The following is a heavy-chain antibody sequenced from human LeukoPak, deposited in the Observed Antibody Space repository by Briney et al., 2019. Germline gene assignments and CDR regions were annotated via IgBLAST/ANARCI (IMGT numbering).Heavy chain of an antibody. J-gene: IGHJ4*02. Sequence: KPSETLSLTCSVSGYSISSAYYWGWIRQPPGQGLEWIGTMYHSGSTNYNPSLKSRVTISVDTSKNQFSLKLSSVTAADTAVYYCARHKIRGLLRWGGFDYWGQGTLVTVSS. CDR3: ARHKIRGLLRWGGFDY. CDR2: MYHSGST. D-gene: IGHD3-16*01. V-gene: IGHV4-38-2*02. CDR1: GYSISSAYY.